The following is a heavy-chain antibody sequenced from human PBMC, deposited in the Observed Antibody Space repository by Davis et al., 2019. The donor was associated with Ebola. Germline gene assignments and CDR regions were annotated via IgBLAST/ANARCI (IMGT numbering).Heavy chain of an antibody. CDR2: VYYSGST. CDR1: GGSIRSNY. D-gene: IGHD3-9*01. Sequence: PSETLSLTCTVSGGSIRSNYWNWIRQPPGKGLEWIGYVYYSGSTNHNPSLKSRVTISLDTSKNQFSLKLKSVTAADTAVYYCASSYDILTGYYNYWGQGTLVTVSS. V-gene: IGHV4-59*01. J-gene: IGHJ4*02. CDR3: ASSYDILTGYYNY.